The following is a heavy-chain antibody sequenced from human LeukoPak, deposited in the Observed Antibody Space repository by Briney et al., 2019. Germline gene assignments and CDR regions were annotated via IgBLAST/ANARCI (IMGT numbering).Heavy chain of an antibody. CDR2: IIPIFGTA. V-gene: IGHV1-69*05. CDR1: GGTFSSYA. J-gene: IGHJ4*02. Sequence: GSSVKVSCKASGGTFSSYAISWVRQAPGQGLEWMGRIIPIFGTANYAQKFQGRVTITTDESTSTAYMELSSLRSEDTAVYYCASSAFYYDSSGYILDYWGQGTPVTVSS. CDR3: ASSAFYYDSSGYILDY. D-gene: IGHD3-22*01.